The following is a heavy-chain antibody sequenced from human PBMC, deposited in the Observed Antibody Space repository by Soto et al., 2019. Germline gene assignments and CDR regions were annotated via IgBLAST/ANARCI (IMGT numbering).Heavy chain of an antibody. J-gene: IGHJ5*01. Sequence: SETLSQTRTVSDGCISSYYWNWLRQPPGKGLEWIGYIYNIGSTNYNPSLRSRVTMSIDTTQQQFSLKLSCVTATDTAVYDCERHVNLTLASTGFDSWARGTPVTAPQ. D-gene: IGHD6-19*01. CDR3: ERHVNLTLASTGFDS. V-gene: IGHV4-59*08. CDR1: DGCISSYY. CDR2: IYNIGST.